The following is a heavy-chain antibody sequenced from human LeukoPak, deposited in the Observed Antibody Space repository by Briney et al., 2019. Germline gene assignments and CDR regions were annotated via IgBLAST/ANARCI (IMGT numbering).Heavy chain of an antibody. V-gene: IGHV1-69*05. CDR3: ARVRLNYYDSSGYFDY. Sequence: KVSCKASGGTFSSYAISWVRQAPGQGLEWMGGIIPIFGTANYAQKFQGRVTITTDESTSTAYMELSSLRSEDTAVYYCARVRLNYYDSSGYFDYWGQGTLVTVSS. CDR1: GGTFSSYA. J-gene: IGHJ4*02. D-gene: IGHD3-22*01. CDR2: IIPIFGTA.